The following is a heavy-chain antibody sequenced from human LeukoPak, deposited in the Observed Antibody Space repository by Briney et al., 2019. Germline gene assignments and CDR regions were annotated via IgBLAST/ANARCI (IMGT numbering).Heavy chain of an antibody. D-gene: IGHD5-12*01. J-gene: IGHJ4*02. CDR1: GGTFSSYA. CDR2: IIPILGIA. Sequence: ASVKVSCKASGGTFSSYAISWVRQAPGQGLEWMGRIIPILGIANHAQKFQGRVTITADKSTSTAYMELSSLRSEDTAVYYCASGDGYMGDYWGQGTLVTVSS. CDR3: ASGDGYMGDY. V-gene: IGHV1-69*04.